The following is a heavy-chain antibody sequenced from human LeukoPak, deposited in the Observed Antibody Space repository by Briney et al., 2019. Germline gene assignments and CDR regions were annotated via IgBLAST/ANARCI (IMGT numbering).Heavy chain of an antibody. CDR3: ARDLVDEGYDSSGYYYWVY. CDR1: GYTFTGYY. Sequence: WASVKVSCKASGYTFTGYYMHWVRQAPGQGLEWMGWINPNSGGTNYAQKFQGRVTMTRDTSISTAYMELRSLRSDDTAVYYCARDLVDEGYDSSGYYYWVYWGQGTLVTVSS. V-gene: IGHV1-2*02. D-gene: IGHD3-22*01. J-gene: IGHJ4*02. CDR2: INPNSGGT.